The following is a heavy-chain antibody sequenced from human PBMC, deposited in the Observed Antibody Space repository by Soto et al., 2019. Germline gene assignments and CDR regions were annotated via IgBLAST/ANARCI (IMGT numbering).Heavy chain of an antibody. CDR2: IYYSGST. D-gene: IGHD4-17*01. V-gene: IGHV4-59*02. CDR1: GGSVNTYY. J-gene: IGHJ4*02. Sequence: PSETLSLTCTVSGGSVNTYYWSWIRQPPGKGLEWIGYIYYSGSTDYNPSLKSRVTMSVDTSNNQLSLKLNSVTAADTAVYFCASHGYSDFPFDYWGQGTLVTVSS. CDR3: ASHGYSDFPFDY.